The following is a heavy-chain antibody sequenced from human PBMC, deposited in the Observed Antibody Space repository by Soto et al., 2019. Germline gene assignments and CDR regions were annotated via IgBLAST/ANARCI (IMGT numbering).Heavy chain of an antibody. J-gene: IGHJ6*02. CDR1: GGSIRSGGYY. CDR3: ARDRLMATAVTARHYFGLDV. V-gene: IGHV4-31*03. D-gene: IGHD5-18*01. Sequence: SEAVSLTCTVSGGSIRSGGYYRRWVRQNPRKGLEWIGNIYYRGNTYYNPSLKSRLTISVDTSKNQFSLNLSSVTAADTAVYYCARDRLMATAVTARHYFGLDVWGQGTTVTVSS. CDR2: IYYRGNT.